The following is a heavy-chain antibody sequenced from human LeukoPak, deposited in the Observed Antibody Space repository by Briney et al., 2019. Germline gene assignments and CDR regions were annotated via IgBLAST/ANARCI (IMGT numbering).Heavy chain of an antibody. V-gene: IGHV4-59*11. D-gene: IGHD4-23*01. CDR2: IYYSGST. Sequence: SETLSLTCTVSGGSISSHYWSWIRQPPGKGLEWIGYIYYSGSTNYNPSLKSRVTISVDTSKNQFSLKLSSVTAADTAVYYCARAGGHDYGGRGPFGFDPWAREPWSPSPQ. CDR1: GGSISSHY. CDR3: ARAGGHDYGGRGPFGFDP. J-gene: IGHJ5*02.